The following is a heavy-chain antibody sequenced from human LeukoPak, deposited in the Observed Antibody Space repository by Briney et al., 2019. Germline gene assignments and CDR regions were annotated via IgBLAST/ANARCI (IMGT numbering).Heavy chain of an antibody. V-gene: IGHV3-23*01. CDR3: ARGGMLREIIDY. J-gene: IGHJ4*02. Sequence: GGSLRDSPAAPGFTLTSSAISWVRPTPGKGVEWVSVISGGGSSTYLADSVKGRCTISRDNSNNTRYLQMKSLRAEATAVYYCARGGMLREIIDYWGQGTLVSVSS. CDR1: GFTLTSSA. CDR2: ISGGGSST. D-gene: IGHD3-10*01.